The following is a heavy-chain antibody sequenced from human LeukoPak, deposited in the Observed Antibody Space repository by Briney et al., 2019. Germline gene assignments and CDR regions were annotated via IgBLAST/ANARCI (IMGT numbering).Heavy chain of an antibody. J-gene: IGHJ6*03. CDR3: ARFDGGDCSGGSCYPEHPRGYYYMDV. CDR1: GGSISSGSYY. CDR2: IYYSGST. D-gene: IGHD2-15*01. Sequence: KTSETLSLTCTVSGGSISSGSYYWGWIRQPPGKGLEWIGSIYYSGSTYYNPSLKSRVTISVDTSKNQFSLKLSSVTAADTAVYYCARFDGGDCSGGSCYPEHPRGYYYMDVWGKGTTVTVSS. V-gene: IGHV4-39*01.